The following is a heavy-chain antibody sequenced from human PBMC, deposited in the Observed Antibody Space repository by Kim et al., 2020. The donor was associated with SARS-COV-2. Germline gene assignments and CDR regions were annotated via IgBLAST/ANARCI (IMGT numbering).Heavy chain of an antibody. Sequence: GGSLRLSCAASGFAFSSYTMSWVRQAPGKGLEWVSSFSGTGDIIYYADSVKGRFTISRDNSKNSVFLQMNSLRAEDTAVYYCAKFWSAVTTAASDYWGQGTLVTVSS. CDR2: FSGTGDII. D-gene: IGHD3-3*01. CDR1: GFAFSSYT. V-gene: IGHV3-23*01. CDR3: AKFWSAVTTAASDY. J-gene: IGHJ4*02.